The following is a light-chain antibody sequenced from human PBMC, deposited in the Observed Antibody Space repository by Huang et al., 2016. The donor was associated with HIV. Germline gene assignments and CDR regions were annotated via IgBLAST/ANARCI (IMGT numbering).Light chain of an antibody. V-gene: IGKV1-6*02. CDR1: QDILHG. CDR2: AAS. J-gene: IGKJ4*01. Sequence: AIQMTQSPSSLSASVGDRVTITCRASQDILHGLGWYQQKPGKAPSLLIYAASNLLSGVPSRFSGGGSGTDFTLIISSLQPEDFATYYCLQDYTYPLTFGGGTRVEIK. CDR3: LQDYTYPLT.